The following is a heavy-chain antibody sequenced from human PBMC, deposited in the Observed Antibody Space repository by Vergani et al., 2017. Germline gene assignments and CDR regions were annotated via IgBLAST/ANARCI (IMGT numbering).Heavy chain of an antibody. V-gene: IGHV3-48*04. Sequence: EVQLVESGGGLVQPGGSLRLSCAASGFTFSSYSMNWVRQAPGKGLEWVSYISSSSSTIYYADSVKVRFTISRYNAKNSLYLQMNSLRAEDTAVYYCARCYDILTGYYYYGMDVWGQGTTVTVSS. CDR2: ISSSSSTI. J-gene: IGHJ6*02. CDR1: GFTFSSYS. D-gene: IGHD3-9*01. CDR3: ARCYDILTGYYYYGMDV.